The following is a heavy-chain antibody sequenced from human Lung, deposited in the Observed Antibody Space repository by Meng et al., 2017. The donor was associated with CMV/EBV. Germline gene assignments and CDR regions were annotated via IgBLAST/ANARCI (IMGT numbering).Heavy chain of an antibody. Sequence: SSYYWGWIPQPPGQGLEWIGSIYYSGSTYYNPSLKSRVTISVDTSKNQFSLKLSSVTAADTAVYYCARHPRISVAGRFLILYYFHYWGQGTLVTVSS. V-gene: IGHV4-39*01. D-gene: IGHD6-19*01. CDR2: IYYSGST. CDR1: SSYY. CDR3: ARHPRISVAGRFLILYYFHY. J-gene: IGHJ4*02.